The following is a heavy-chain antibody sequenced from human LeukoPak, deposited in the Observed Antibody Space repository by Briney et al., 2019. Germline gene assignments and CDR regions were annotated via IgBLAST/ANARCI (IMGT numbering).Heavy chain of an antibody. CDR2: ISSSSSYI. CDR1: GFTFSSYG. V-gene: IGHV3-21*01. D-gene: IGHD4-17*01. CDR3: ARGIYGEGGFDY. Sequence: PGGSLRLSCAASGFTFSSYGMHWVRQAPGKGLEWVSSISSSSSYIYYADSVKGRFTISRDNAKNSLYLQMNSLRAEDTAVYYCARGIYGEGGFDYWGQGTLVTVSS. J-gene: IGHJ4*02.